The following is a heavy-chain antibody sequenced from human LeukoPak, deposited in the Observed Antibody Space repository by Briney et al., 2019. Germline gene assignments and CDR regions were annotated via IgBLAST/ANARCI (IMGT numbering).Heavy chain of an antibody. CDR1: GGSFSGYY. J-gene: IGHJ4*02. V-gene: IGHV4-34*01. Sequence: PSETLSLTCAVYGGSFSGYYWSWIRQPPGKGLEWSGEINHSGSTNYNPSLKSRVTISVDTSKNQFSLKLSSVTAADTAVYYCARGRDRDGYNSHFDYWGQGTLVTVSS. CDR2: INHSGST. D-gene: IGHD5-24*01. CDR3: ARGRDRDGYNSHFDY.